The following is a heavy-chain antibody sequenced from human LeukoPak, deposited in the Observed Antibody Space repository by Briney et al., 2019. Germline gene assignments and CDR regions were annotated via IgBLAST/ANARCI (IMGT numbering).Heavy chain of an antibody. CDR2: INQDGSEK. V-gene: IGHV3-7*01. CDR3: ARDRALYDSRRGYYYTEDDF. D-gene: IGHD3-22*01. J-gene: IGHJ4*02. Sequence: GGSLGLSCAASGFTFSSYWMSWVRQAPGKGLEWVANINQDGSEKYYVDSVKGRFTISRDNAKSSLYLQMNSLRADDTAVYYCARDRALYDSRRGYYYTEDDFWGQGTLVTVSS. CDR1: GFTFSSYW.